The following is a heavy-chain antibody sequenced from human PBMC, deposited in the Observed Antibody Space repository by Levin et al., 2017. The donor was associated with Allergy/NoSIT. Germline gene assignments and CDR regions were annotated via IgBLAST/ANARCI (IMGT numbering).Heavy chain of an antibody. Sequence: RGESLKISCAASGFTFSSYAMSWVRQAPGKGLEWVSAMSGSGGSTYYADSVKGRFTISRDNSKNTLYLQMNSLRADDTAVYYCATRRAVYSSSWVLEFDYWGQGTLVTVSS. CDR3: ATRRAVYSSSWVLEFDY. J-gene: IGHJ4*02. CDR1: GFTFSSYA. V-gene: IGHV3-23*01. D-gene: IGHD6-13*01. CDR2: MSGSGGST.